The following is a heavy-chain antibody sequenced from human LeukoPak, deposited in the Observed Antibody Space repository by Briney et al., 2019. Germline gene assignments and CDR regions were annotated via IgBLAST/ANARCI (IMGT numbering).Heavy chain of an antibody. V-gene: IGHV3-7*01. Sequence: PGGSLRLSCESSGFTFSDYWMSWARQAPGKGLEWVASIKQDGSEKYYVDSVKGRFTISRDNAKNSLYLQMNSLRAEDTAVYYCVRDRAYFDSSGFYNLDYWGQGTLVTVSS. CDR1: GFTFSDYW. CDR3: VRDRAYFDSSGFYNLDY. J-gene: IGHJ4*02. D-gene: IGHD3-22*01. CDR2: IKQDGSEK.